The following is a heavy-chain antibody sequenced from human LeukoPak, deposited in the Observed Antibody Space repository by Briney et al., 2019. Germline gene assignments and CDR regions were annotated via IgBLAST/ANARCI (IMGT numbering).Heavy chain of an antibody. CDR2: ISSSSSYI. V-gene: IGHV3-21*01. D-gene: IGHD6-6*01. Sequence: GGSLRLSCAASGFTFSSYSMNWVRQAPGKGLEWGSSISSSSSYIYYADSVKGRFTISRDNAKNSLYLQMNSLRAEDTAVYYCARERAARFQYYFDYWGQGTLVTVSS. J-gene: IGHJ4*02. CDR3: ARERAARFQYYFDY. CDR1: GFTFSSYS.